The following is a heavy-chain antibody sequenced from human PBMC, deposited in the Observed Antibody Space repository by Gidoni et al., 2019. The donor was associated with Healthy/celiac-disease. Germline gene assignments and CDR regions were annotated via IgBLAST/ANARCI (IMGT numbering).Heavy chain of an antibody. CDR2: IIPIFGTA. V-gene: IGHV1-69*01. Sequence: QVQLVQSGAEVKKPGSSVKVSCKASGGTFRSYAISWVRQAPGQGLEWMGGIIPIFGTANDAKKFQGRVTITADESTSTAYMELSSLRSEDTAVYYCARESVTWEEYYYYYYGMDVWGQGTTVTVSS. CDR1: GGTFRSYA. D-gene: IGHD1-26*01. J-gene: IGHJ6*02. CDR3: ARESVTWEEYYYYYYGMDV.